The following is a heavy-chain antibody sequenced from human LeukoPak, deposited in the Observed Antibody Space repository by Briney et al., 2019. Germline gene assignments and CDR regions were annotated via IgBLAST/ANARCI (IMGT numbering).Heavy chain of an antibody. D-gene: IGHD6-19*01. Sequence: GRPLRLSCAASGFTFSSYAIHWVRQAPGKGLEWVAVISYDGSNEYYADSVKGRFTISRDNSKNTLYLQMNSLRAEDTAVYYCARVGAVAGYDYWGQGTLVTVSS. CDR3: ARVGAVAGYDY. V-gene: IGHV3-30-3*01. CDR2: ISYDGSNE. CDR1: GFTFSSYA. J-gene: IGHJ4*02.